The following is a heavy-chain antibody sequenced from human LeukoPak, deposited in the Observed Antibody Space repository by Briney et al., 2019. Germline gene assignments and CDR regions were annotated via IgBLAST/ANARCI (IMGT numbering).Heavy chain of an antibody. Sequence: ASVKVSCKASGYTFTTYYMYWVRQAPGQGLEWMGIINPNGGSTNYAQKFQGRVAMTRDTSTSTVYMELSSLRPEDTAVYYCARGAADTGSYSYFDYWGQGTLVTVSS. V-gene: IGHV1-46*01. CDR1: GYTFTTYY. D-gene: IGHD1-26*01. CDR2: INPNGGST. CDR3: ARGAADTGSYSYFDY. J-gene: IGHJ4*02.